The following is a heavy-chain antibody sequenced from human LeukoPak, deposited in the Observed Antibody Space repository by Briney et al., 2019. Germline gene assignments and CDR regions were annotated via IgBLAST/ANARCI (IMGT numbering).Heavy chain of an antibody. CDR3: AKVNSGSYLYYFDY. D-gene: IGHD1-26*01. CDR2: VSGSGGST. CDR1: GFTFSNYA. V-gene: IGHV3-23*01. Sequence: RGSLRLSCAASGFTFSNYAMSWVRQAPGKGLEWVSAVSGSGGSTYYADSVKDRFTISRDNSKNTLYLQMNSLRAEDTAVYNCAKVNSGSYLYYFDYWGQGTLVTVSS. J-gene: IGHJ4*02.